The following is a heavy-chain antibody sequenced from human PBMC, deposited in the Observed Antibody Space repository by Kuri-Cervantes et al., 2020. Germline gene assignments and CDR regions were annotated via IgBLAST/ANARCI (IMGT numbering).Heavy chain of an antibody. CDR3: ARDRNHYDSSGYYLGDPDY. D-gene: IGHD3-22*01. CDR1: GFTFSSYA. Sequence: GESLNISCASSGFTFSSYAMSWVRQAPGKGLEWVLANSGSGGSTYYADSVKGRFTISRDTPKNTLYLQMNSLRAEDTAVYYCARDRNHYDSSGYYLGDPDYWGQGTLVTVSS. J-gene: IGHJ4*02. V-gene: IGHV3-23*01. CDR2: NSGSGGST.